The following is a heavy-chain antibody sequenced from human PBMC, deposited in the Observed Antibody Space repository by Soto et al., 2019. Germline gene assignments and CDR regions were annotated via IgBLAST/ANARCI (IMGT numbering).Heavy chain of an antibody. D-gene: IGHD6-13*01. Sequence: KLLASVKVSCKASGYTFTSYAMHWVRQAPGQRLEWMGWINAGNGNTKYSQKFQGRVTITRDTSASTAYMELSSLRSEDTAVYYCSRDLQQLVAFGYWGQGTLVTVSS. CDR1: GYTFTSYA. J-gene: IGHJ4*02. V-gene: IGHV1-3*01. CDR3: SRDLQQLVAFGY. CDR2: INAGNGNT.